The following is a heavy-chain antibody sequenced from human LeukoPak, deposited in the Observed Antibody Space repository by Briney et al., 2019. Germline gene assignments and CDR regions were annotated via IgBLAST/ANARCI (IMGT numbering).Heavy chain of an antibody. J-gene: IGHJ4*02. CDR2: IYSGGST. CDR3: ASANSSSWPHEYDY. V-gene: IGHV3-53*01. D-gene: IGHD6-13*01. CDR1: GFTVSSNY. Sequence: GGSLRLSCAASGFTVSSNYMSWVRQAPGKGLEWVSVIYSGGSTYYADSVKGRFTISRDNSKNTLYLQMNNLRAEDTAVYYCASANSSSWPHEYDYWGQGTLVTVSS.